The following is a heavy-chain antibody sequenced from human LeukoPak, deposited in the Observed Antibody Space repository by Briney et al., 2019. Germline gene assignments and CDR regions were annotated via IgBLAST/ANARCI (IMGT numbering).Heavy chain of an antibody. V-gene: IGHV4-30-4*08. CDR3: ARHRHYDSSGYWSLRGPKTEDWYFDL. J-gene: IGHJ2*01. D-gene: IGHD3-22*01. CDR1: GGSISSSSYY. CDR2: IYYSGST. Sequence: PSETLSLTCTVSGGSISSSSYYWGWIRQPPGKGLEWIGYIYYSGSTYYNPSLKSRVTISVDTSKNQFSLKLSSVTAADTAVYYCARHRHYDSSGYWSLRGPKTEDWYFDLWGRGTLVTVSS.